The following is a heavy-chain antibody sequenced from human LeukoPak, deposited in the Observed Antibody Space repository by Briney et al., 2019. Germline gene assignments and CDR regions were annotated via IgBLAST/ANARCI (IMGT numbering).Heavy chain of an antibody. CDR1: GGSISSYY. V-gene: IGHV4-59*01. J-gene: IGHJ2*01. D-gene: IGHD3-10*01. CDR3: ARTIYYYGPWYFDL. Sequence: PSETLSLTCTVSGGSISSYYWSWIRQPPGKGLEWIGYIYHSGSTNYNPSLKSRVTISVDTSKNQFSLKLSSVTAADTAVYYCARTIYYYGPWYFDLWGRGTLVTVSS. CDR2: IYHSGST.